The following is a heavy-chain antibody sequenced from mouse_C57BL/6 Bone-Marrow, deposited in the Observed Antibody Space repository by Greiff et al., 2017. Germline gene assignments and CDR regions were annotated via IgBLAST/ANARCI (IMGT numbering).Heavy chain of an antibody. CDR2: ISDGGSYT. D-gene: IGHD2-4*01. Sequence: EVKLVESGGGLVKPGGSLKLSCAASGFTFSSYAMSWVRQTPEKRLEWVATISDGGSYTYYPDNVKGRFTISRDNAKNNQYLQMSHLKSEDTAMYYCARVGNYDSFAYWGQGTLVTVSA. V-gene: IGHV5-4*03. J-gene: IGHJ3*01. CDR3: ARVGNYDSFAY. CDR1: GFTFSSYA.